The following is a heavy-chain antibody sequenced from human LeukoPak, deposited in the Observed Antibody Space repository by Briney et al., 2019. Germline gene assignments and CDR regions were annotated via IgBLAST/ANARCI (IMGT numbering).Heavy chain of an antibody. V-gene: IGHV3-7*01. Sequence: GGPLRLSCAASGFTLSSYWMIWVRQAPGKGLVCVANIKQDGSEKYYVTSMQGRFTISRDKSKNTMYLQMGSMTAEATAIYYCAKDHYDDDEGPDCWGQGTLVTVSS. CDR3: AKDHYDDDEGPDC. D-gene: IGHD4-17*01. J-gene: IGHJ4*02. CDR2: IKQDGSEK. CDR1: GFTLSSYW.